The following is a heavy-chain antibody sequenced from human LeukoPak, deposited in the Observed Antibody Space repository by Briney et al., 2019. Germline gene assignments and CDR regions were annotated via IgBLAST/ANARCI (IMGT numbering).Heavy chain of an antibody. CDR3: TTDSWGY. J-gene: IGHJ4*02. CDR2: SKRKTDGETT. V-gene: IGHV3-15*01. CDR1: GLTFNNAW. D-gene: IGHD3-16*01. Sequence: GGSLRPSCAVSGLTFNNAWMGWGRQGPGKGLEWLGRSKRKTDGETTDYAAPVKGRFTISRDDSEKTLYLQMNSLKTEDTAVYYCTTDSWGYWGQGTLVTVSS.